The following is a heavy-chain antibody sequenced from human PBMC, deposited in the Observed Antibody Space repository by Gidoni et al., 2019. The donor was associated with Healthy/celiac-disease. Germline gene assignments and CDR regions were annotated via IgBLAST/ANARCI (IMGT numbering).Heavy chain of an antibody. D-gene: IGHD3-9*01. V-gene: IGHV3-11*01. CDR3: ARGYLRLRYFDWESSNAFDI. J-gene: IGHJ3*02. CDR2: ISSSGSTI. Sequence: QVQLVASGGGLVKPGGSLRLSCAASGFTFRVYYMSWIRQAPGKGLGWVSYISSSGSTIYYADSVKGRFTIARDNAKNSLYLQMNSLRAEDTAVYYCARGYLRLRYFDWESSNAFDIWGQGTMVTVSS. CDR1: GFTFRVYY.